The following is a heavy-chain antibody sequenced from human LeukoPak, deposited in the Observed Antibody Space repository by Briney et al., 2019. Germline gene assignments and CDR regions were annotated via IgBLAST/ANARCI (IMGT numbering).Heavy chain of an antibody. CDR3: ARDQAAFDI. V-gene: IGHV3-30*04. J-gene: IGHJ3*02. CDR1: GFTFNTYI. CDR2: MSHSGTSI. Sequence: GKSLRLSCAASGFTFNTYIMHWVRQSPGKGLEWVAVMSHSGTSIDYADSVKGRFTISRDNAKNSLYLQMNSLRAEDTAVYYCARDQAAFDIWGQGTMVTVSS.